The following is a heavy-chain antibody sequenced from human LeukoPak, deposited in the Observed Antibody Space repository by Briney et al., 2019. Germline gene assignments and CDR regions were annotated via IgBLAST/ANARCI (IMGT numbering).Heavy chain of an antibody. CDR2: ISLSSGTI. Sequence: GGSLRLSCAASGFTFSSYCMNWVRQAPGKGLEWISYISLSSGTIYYTDSVKGRFTISRDNAKNSLYLQMNSLRDEDTAVYYCARDRGYCSGGSCYTYYFDYWGQGTLVTVSS. CDR3: ARDRGYCSGGSCYTYYFDY. D-gene: IGHD2-15*01. CDR1: GFTFSSYC. V-gene: IGHV3-48*02. J-gene: IGHJ4*02.